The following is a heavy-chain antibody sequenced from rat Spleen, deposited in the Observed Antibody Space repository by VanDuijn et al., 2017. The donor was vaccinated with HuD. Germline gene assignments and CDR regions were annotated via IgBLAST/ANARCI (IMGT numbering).Heavy chain of an antibody. J-gene: IGHJ4*01. CDR2: IDSAGST. D-gene: IGHD1-3*01. CDR1: FYSITSSYR. V-gene: IGHV3-3*01. CDR3: AKTTVAYYYVMDA. Sequence: EVQLQESGPGLVKPSQSLSLTCSVTFYSITSSYRWSWVRKFPGNKLEWMGYIDSAGSTNYNPSLKSRISITRDTSRNQFFLQVNSLTTEDTATYYCAKTTVAYYYVMDAWGQGASVTVSS.